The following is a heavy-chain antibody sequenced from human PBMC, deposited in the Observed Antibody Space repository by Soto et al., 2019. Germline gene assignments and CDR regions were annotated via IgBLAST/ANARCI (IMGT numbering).Heavy chain of an antibody. CDR2: IYVTGAV. Sequence: SETLSLTCSVSGAALNSGNYYWSWIRQVPGKGLEWIGHIYVTGAVDYNPSLGDRITISQDTSERQFSLNLRLVTAADTAVYYCARLRIATNNYKWFDPWGQGTLVTVSS. D-gene: IGHD2-21*01. V-gene: IGHV4-31*03. CDR1: GAALNSGNYY. CDR3: ARLRIATNNYKWFDP. J-gene: IGHJ5*02.